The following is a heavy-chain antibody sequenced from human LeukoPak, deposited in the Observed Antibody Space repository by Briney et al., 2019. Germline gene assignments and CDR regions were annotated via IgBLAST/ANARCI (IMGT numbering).Heavy chain of an antibody. CDR2: ISYDGSNK. J-gene: IGHJ4*02. V-gene: IGHV3-30*04. Sequence: PGRSLRLSCAASGFTFSSYAMHWVRQAPGKGLEWVAVISYDGSNKYYADSVKGRFTISRDNSKNTLYLQMNSLRAEDTAVYYCARDGLGQLVLDYWGQGTLVTVSS. CDR3: ARDGLGQLVLDY. CDR1: GFTFSSYA. D-gene: IGHD6-13*01.